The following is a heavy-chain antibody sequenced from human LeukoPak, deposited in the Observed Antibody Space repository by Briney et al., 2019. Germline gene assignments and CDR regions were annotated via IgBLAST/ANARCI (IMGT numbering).Heavy chain of an antibody. J-gene: IGHJ4*02. CDR3: ARKPPRGFHDFWSGYND. V-gene: IGHV3-66*02. CDR1: GFTVSSNY. Sequence: GGSLRLSCAAPGFTVSSNYMSWVRQAPGKGLEWVSVLYSGGSTYYADYVKGRFTISRDNSKNTLYLQMNSLRAEDTAVYYCARKPPRGFHDFWSGYNDWGQGTLVTVSS. CDR2: LYSGGST. D-gene: IGHD3-3*01.